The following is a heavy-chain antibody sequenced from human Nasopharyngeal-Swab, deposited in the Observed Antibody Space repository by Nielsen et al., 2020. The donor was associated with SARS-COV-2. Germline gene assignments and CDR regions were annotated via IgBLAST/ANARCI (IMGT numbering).Heavy chain of an antibody. Sequence: GGSLRLSCAASGFTFSSYAMHWVRQAPGKGLEWVAVISYDGSNKYYADSVKGRFTISRDNSKNTLYLQMNSLRAEDTAVYYCANLFDPWGQGTLVTVSS. J-gene: IGHJ5*02. CDR2: ISYDGSNK. V-gene: IGHV3-30-3*01. CDR3: ANLFDP. CDR1: GFTFSSYA.